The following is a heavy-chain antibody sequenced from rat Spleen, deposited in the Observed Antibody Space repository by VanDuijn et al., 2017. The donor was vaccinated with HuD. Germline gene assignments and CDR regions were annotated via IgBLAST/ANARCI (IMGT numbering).Heavy chain of an antibody. CDR3: ATEGMVGFFDY. CDR1: GFTFNNYY. V-gene: IGHV5-27*01. CDR2: ISTAGSNT. Sequence: EVQLVESGGGLVQPGRSLKLSCAASGFTFNNYYMVWVRQAPTKGLEWVAYISTAGSNTFYRDSVKGRFTISRDNAENTVHLQMNSLRSEDTATYYCATEGMVGFFDYWGQGVMVTVSS. J-gene: IGHJ2*01. D-gene: IGHD1-1*01.